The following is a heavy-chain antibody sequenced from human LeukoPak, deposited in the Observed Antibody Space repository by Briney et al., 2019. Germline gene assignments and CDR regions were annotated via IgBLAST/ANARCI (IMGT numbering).Heavy chain of an antibody. CDR1: GGSFSGYY. J-gene: IGHJ4*02. D-gene: IGHD5-18*01. CDR2: INHSGST. Sequence: SETLSLTCAVYGGSFSGYYWSWIRQPPGKGLEWIGEINHSGSTNYNPSLKSRVTISVDTSKNQFSLKLSSVTAADTAVYYCARGTGSGYSYGYLGSFDYWGQGTLVTVSS. V-gene: IGHV4-34*01. CDR3: ARGTGSGYSYGYLGSFDY.